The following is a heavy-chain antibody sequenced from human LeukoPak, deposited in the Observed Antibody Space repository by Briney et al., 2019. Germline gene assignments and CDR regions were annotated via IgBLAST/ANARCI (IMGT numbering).Heavy chain of an antibody. Sequence: SETLSLTCTVSGGSISSSSYYWGWIRQPPGKGLEWIGSIYYSGSTYYNPSLKSRVTISVDTSKNQFSLKLSSVTAADTAVYYCARFPDLTAVAGTINDYWGQGTLVTVSS. CDR1: GGSISSSSYY. CDR2: IYYSGST. CDR3: ARFPDLTAVAGTINDY. J-gene: IGHJ4*02. V-gene: IGHV4-39*07. D-gene: IGHD6-19*01.